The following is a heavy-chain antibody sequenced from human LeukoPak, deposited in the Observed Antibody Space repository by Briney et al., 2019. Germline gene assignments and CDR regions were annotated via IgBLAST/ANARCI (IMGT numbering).Heavy chain of an antibody. Sequence: GGSLRLSCVTSGFTFTNYWMTWVRQAPGKGLEWVANMKQDGREKYYVDSVKGRFTISRDNSKNTLYLQMNSLRAEDTALYYCARDEGSGYYGSGSLDYWGQGTLVTVSS. CDR3: ARDEGSGYYGSGSLDY. D-gene: IGHD3-10*01. CDR1: GFTFTNYW. V-gene: IGHV3-7*01. J-gene: IGHJ4*02. CDR2: MKQDGREK.